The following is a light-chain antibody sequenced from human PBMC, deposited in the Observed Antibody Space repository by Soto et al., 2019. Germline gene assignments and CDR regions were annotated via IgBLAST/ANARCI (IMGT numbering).Light chain of an antibody. Sequence: DIVLTQSPATLSLSPGERATLSCRASQGVSGSYLAWYQQKPGQAPRLLMCVASSRATGVPDTFSGSGSGTDFTLTISRLEPEDFAVYYCQQYDSFPRTVGQGTRVEIK. CDR1: QGVSGSY. J-gene: IGKJ1*01. CDR3: QQYDSFPRT. CDR2: VAS. V-gene: IGKV3-20*01.